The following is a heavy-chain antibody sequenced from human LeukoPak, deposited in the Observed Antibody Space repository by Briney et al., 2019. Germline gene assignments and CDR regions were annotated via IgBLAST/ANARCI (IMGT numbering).Heavy chain of an antibody. CDR1: GFTFSSYS. CDR2: ISSSSSTI. J-gene: IGHJ4*02. CDR3: AKEGSGYSIDY. Sequence: GGSLRLSCAASGFTFSSYSMNWVRQAPGKGLEWVSYISSSSSTIYYADSVKGRFTISRDNSKNTLYLQMNSLRAEDTAVYYCAKEGSGYSIDYWGQGTLVTVSS. D-gene: IGHD3-22*01. V-gene: IGHV3-48*01.